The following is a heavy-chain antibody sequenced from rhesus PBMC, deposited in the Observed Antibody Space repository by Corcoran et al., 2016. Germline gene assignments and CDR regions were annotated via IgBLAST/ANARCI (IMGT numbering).Heavy chain of an antibody. CDR1: GYSFTSYW. CDR2: IDPSDSDT. D-gene: IGHD3-3*01. V-gene: IGHV5-20*01. Sequence: EVQLVQSGAEVKRPGESLKISCKTSGYSFTSYWISWVRQMPGKGLEWMGAIDPSDSDTRYNPSFQGQVPISADKSISPAYLQWSRLKASDTATYYCAKDGNSKFGLVMVGLDSWGQGVVVTVSS. CDR3: AKDGNSKFGLVMVGLDS. J-gene: IGHJ6*01.